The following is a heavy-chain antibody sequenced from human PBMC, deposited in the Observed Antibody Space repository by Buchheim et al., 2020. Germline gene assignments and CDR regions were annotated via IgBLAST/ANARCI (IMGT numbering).Heavy chain of an antibody. Sequence: EVQLVESGGGLVKPGGSLRLSCAASGFTFSNAWMSWVRQAPGKGLEWVGRIKSKTDGGTTDYAAPVKGRFTISRDDSKNTLYLQMNSLKTEDTAVYYCTTGNGATLHRAEKVNDYWGQGTL. CDR3: TTGNGATLHRAEKVNDY. CDR2: IKSKTDGGTT. V-gene: IGHV3-15*01. J-gene: IGHJ4*02. D-gene: IGHD1-26*01. CDR1: GFTFSNAW.